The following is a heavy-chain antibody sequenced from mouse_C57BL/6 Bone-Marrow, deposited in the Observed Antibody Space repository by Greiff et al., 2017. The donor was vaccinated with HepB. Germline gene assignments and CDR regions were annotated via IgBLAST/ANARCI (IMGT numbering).Heavy chain of an antibody. CDR1: GYTFTDYY. CDR2: INPNNGGT. V-gene: IGHV1-26*01. Sequence: EVQLQQSGPELVKPGASVKISCKASGYTFTDYYMNWVKQSHGKSLEWIGEINPNNGGTSYNQKFKGKATLTVDKSSSTAYMELRSLTSEDSAVYYCARYRGYWYFDVWGTGTTVTVSS. CDR3: ARYRGYWYFDV. J-gene: IGHJ1*03. D-gene: IGHD2-12*01.